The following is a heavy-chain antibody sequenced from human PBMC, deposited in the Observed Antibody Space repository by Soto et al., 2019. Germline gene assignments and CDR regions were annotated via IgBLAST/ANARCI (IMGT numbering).Heavy chain of an antibody. CDR2: ISYDGSNK. J-gene: IGHJ4*02. V-gene: IGHV3-30*18. Sequence: QVQLVESGGGVVQPGRSLRLSCAASGFTFSSYGMHWVRQAPGKGLEWVAVISYDGSNKYYADSVKGRFTISRDNSKNPLYLKMNSLGAGDTAVYYCAKAANHSGSGEVDSWGQGTLVTVSS. D-gene: IGHD3-10*01. CDR1: GFTFSSYG. CDR3: AKAANHSGSGEVDS.